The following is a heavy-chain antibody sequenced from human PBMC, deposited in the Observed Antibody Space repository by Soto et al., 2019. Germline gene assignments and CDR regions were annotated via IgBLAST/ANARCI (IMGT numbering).Heavy chain of an antibody. CDR2: ISYDGSNK. V-gene: IGHV3-30-3*01. Sequence: QVQLVESGGGVVQPGRSLRLSCAASGFTFSSYSMQWVRQAPGKGLEWVAVISYDGSNKYYADSVKGRFTISRDNSKNTLYLQMIGLRAEDTAVYYCVIVREWELLGALGYWGQGTLVTVSS. CDR3: VIVREWELLGALGY. D-gene: IGHD1-26*01. CDR1: GFTFSSYS. J-gene: IGHJ4*02.